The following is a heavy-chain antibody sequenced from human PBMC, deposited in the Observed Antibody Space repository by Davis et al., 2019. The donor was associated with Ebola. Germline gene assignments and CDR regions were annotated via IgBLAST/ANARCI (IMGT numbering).Heavy chain of an antibody. J-gene: IGHJ6*02. D-gene: IGHD3-22*01. Sequence: SLKISCAASGFTFDDYAMHWVRQAPGKGLEWVSGISWNSGSIGYADSVKGRFTISRDNAKNSLYLQMNSLRAEDTALYYCAKDFRDYYDSGGWYYYGMDVWGQGTTVTVSS. CDR3: AKDFRDYYDSGGWYYYGMDV. V-gene: IGHV3-9*01. CDR2: ISWNSGSI. CDR1: GFTFDDYA.